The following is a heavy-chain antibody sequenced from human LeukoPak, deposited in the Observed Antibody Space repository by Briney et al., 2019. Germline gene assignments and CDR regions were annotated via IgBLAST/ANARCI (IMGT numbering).Heavy chain of an antibody. Sequence: PGGSLRLSCAASGFTFSSYSMNWVRQAPGKGLEWVSSISSSSSYIYYADSVKGRFTISRDNAKNSLYLQMNSLRAEDTAVYYCARGPQPGRSFDIRGQGTMVTVSS. CDR1: GFTFSSYS. CDR2: ISSSSSYI. D-gene: IGHD1-1*01. CDR3: ARGPQPGRSFDI. V-gene: IGHV3-21*01. J-gene: IGHJ3*02.